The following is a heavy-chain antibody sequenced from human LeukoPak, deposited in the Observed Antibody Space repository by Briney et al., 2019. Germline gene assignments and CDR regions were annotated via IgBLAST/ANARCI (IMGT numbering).Heavy chain of an antibody. CDR1: GYSFTSYW. D-gene: IGHD3-9*01. V-gene: IGHV5-51*01. Sequence: VESLKISCKGSGYSFTSYWIGWVRQMPGKGLEWMGIIYPGDSDTRYSPSFQGQVTISADKSISTAYLQWSSLKASDTAMYHCARGLRYFDWLLSYFDYWGQGTLVTVSS. J-gene: IGHJ4*02. CDR3: ARGLRYFDWLLSYFDY. CDR2: IYPGDSDT.